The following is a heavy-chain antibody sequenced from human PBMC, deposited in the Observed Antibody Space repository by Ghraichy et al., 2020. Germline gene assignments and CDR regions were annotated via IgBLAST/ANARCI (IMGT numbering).Heavy chain of an antibody. CDR1: GDSISSYY. CDR3: ARDRITETTVGGMDV. Sequence: SETLSLTCTVSGDSISSYYWSWIRQPPGKGLEWIGSIYYSGSPNYNPSLKSRVTISVDTSKNQFSLRLSSVTAADTAVYYCARDRITETTVGGMDVWGQGTTVTVSS. J-gene: IGHJ6*02. D-gene: IGHD1-7*01. V-gene: IGHV4-59*01. CDR2: IYYSGSP.